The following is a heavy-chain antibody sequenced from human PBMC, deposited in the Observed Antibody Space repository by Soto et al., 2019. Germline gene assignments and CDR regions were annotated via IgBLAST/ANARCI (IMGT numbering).Heavy chain of an antibody. CDR3: ARLGGPVAGTRHFDY. CDR1: GGSISSSSYY. V-gene: IGHV4-39*01. Sequence: QLQLQESGPGLVKPSETLSLTCTVSGGSISSSSYYWGWIRQPPGKGLEWIGSIYYSGSTYYNPSLKSRVTISVDTSKNQFSLKLSSVTAADTAVYYCARLGGPVAGTRHFDYWGQGTLVTVSS. D-gene: IGHD6-19*01. J-gene: IGHJ4*02. CDR2: IYYSGST.